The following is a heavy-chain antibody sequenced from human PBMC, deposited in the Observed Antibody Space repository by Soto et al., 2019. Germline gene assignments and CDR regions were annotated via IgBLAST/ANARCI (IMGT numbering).Heavy chain of an antibody. Sequence: DVQLLESGGGLIQPGGSLRVSCAASGFTFSSYAMNWVRQAPGKGLEWVSVISGSGGITYYADSVKGRFTISRDNSKNTLYLQMNSLRAEDTAVYFCAKDRYYDILTGYDYDHSAMDVWGQGTTVTVSS. CDR2: ISGSGGIT. J-gene: IGHJ6*02. V-gene: IGHV3-23*01. CDR3: AKDRYYDILTGYDYDHSAMDV. D-gene: IGHD3-9*01. CDR1: GFTFSSYA.